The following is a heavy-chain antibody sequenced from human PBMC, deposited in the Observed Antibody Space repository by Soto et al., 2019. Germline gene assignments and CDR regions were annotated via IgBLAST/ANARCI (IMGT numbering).Heavy chain of an antibody. CDR2: IWYDGSNK. D-gene: IGHD3-22*01. CDR3: ARSFDSSGYYHFDY. CDR1: GFTFISYA. J-gene: IGHJ4*02. Sequence: PGGSLRLSCATSGFTFISYAVHWVRQAPGKGLEWVAVIWYDGSNKYYADSVKGRFTISRDNSKNTLYLQMNSLRAEDTAMYYCARSFDSSGYYHFDYWGQGTLVTVSS. V-gene: IGHV3-33*01.